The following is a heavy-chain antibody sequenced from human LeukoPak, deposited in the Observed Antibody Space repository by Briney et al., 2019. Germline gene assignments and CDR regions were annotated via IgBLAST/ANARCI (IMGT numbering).Heavy chain of an antibody. J-gene: IGHJ4*02. Sequence: PGGSLRLSCAASGITFKNYNMNWDRQAPGKGLEWVANIKQDESERYYVDSVKGRFTISRDNAKNSLYLQMNSLRAEDTALYYCGRAYNFSRHWGQGTLVTVSS. CDR1: GITFKNYN. CDR2: IKQDESER. D-gene: IGHD5-24*01. CDR3: GRAYNFSRH. V-gene: IGHV3-7*01.